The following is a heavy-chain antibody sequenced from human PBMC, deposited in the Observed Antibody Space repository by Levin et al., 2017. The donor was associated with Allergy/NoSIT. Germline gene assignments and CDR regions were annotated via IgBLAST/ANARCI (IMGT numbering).Heavy chain of an antibody. V-gene: IGHV1-2*02. CDR2: INPASDDT. Sequence: KRGESLKISCKASGFTLRNSYIHWVRQAPGQGLEWMGWINPASDDTSYAQKFQGRVTMTWDTTLNTAYMELRRLRSDDTALYYCARDAGVGNYIAYWGQGTLVTVSS. J-gene: IGHJ4*02. CDR3: ARDAGVGNYIAY. CDR1: GFTLRNSY. D-gene: IGHD3-10*01.